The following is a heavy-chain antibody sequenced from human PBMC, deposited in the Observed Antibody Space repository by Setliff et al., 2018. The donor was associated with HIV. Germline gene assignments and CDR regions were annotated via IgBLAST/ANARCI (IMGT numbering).Heavy chain of an antibody. CDR1: GFTFSSYA. CDR3: AKGRGDGYNWDAFDI. D-gene: IGHD5-12*01. CDR2: ISDTGDDT. V-gene: IGHV3-23*01. Sequence: GGSLRLSCAASGFTFSSYAMNWVRQAPGLGLEWVSSISDTGDDTYSSNSVKGRFTISRDNSKNTLYLQMDSLRAEDTALYYCAKGRGDGYNWDAFDIWGQGTMVTVSS. J-gene: IGHJ3*02.